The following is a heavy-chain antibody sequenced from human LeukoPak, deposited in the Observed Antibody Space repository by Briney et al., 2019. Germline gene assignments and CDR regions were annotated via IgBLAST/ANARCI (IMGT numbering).Heavy chain of an antibody. CDR1: GYSFTSFW. Sequence: GESLKISCKGSGYSFTSFWIGWVRQMPGKGLEWMGIIYPGDSDTTYSPSFQGQVTISADKSISTAYIRWSILKASDTAMYYCARTAVTTRGVFDIWGQGTMVTVSS. CDR3: ARTAVTTRGVFDI. J-gene: IGHJ3*02. D-gene: IGHD4-17*01. CDR2: IYPGDSDT. V-gene: IGHV5-51*01.